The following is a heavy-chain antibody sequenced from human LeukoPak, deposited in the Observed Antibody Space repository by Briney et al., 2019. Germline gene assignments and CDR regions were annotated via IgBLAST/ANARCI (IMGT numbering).Heavy chain of an antibody. J-gene: IGHJ5*02. V-gene: IGHV1-69*06. CDR1: GGTFSSYA. CDR2: IIPIFGTA. Sequence: SVKVSCKASGGTFSSYAISWVRQAPGQGLEWMGGIIPIFGTANYAQKFQGRVTITADKSTSTAYMELSSLRSEDTAVYYCARDHSSGWKYNWFDPWGQGTLVTVSS. CDR3: ARDHSSGWKYNWFDP. D-gene: IGHD6-19*01.